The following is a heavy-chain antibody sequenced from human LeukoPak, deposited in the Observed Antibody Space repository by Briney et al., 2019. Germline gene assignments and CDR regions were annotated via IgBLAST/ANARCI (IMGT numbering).Heavy chain of an antibody. D-gene: IGHD1-26*01. V-gene: IGHV1-69*04. CDR1: GGTFSSYA. Sequence: GASVKVSCKASGGTFSSYAISWVRQAPGQGLEWMGRIIPILGIANYAQKFQGRVTITADKSTSTAYMELSSLRSEDTAVYYCARPSGSYYDAFDIWGQGTMVTVSS. J-gene: IGHJ3*02. CDR2: IIPILGIA. CDR3: ARPSGSYYDAFDI.